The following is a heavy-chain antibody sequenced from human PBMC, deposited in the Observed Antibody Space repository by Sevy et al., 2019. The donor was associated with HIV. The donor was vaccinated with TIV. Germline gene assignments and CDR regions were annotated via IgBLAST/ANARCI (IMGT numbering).Heavy chain of an antibody. CDR3: ARESSSGWYRDDAFDI. Sequence: SQTLSLTCAISGDSVSSNSAAWNWIRQSPSRGLEWLGRTYYRSKWYNDYVVSVKSRITINPDTSKNQFSLQLNSVTPEDTAVYYCARESSSGWYRDDAFDIWGQGTMVTVSS. D-gene: IGHD6-13*01. CDR2: TYYRSKWYN. J-gene: IGHJ3*02. CDR1: GDSVSSNSAA. V-gene: IGHV6-1*01.